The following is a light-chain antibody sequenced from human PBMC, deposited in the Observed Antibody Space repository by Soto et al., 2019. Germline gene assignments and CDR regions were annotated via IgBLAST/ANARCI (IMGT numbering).Light chain of an antibody. V-gene: IGKV1-39*01. CDR3: QQSFSSPYT. CDR2: AAS. J-gene: IGKJ2*01. Sequence: IQMTQSPSSLSASVGDRVTITCRASQSISGYLNWFQQKPGKAPKLLIYAASNLQSGVPSRFSGSGSGTDFTLTISSLQPEDSGTYYCQQSFSSPYTFGQGTKLAIK. CDR1: QSISGY.